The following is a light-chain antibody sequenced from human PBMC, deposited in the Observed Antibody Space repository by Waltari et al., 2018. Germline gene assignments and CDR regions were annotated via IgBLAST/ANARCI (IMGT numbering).Light chain of an antibody. CDR2: DVT. CDR1: DSDVGGYEY. CDR3: CSYADNNIYV. V-gene: IGLV2-11*01. J-gene: IGLJ1*01. Sequence: QSALTQPRSVSGSPGQSVTISCTGTDSDVGGYEYVSWYQDHPGKAPKLLSYDVTKRPAGVPDRCSGSKSGNTASLTISGLHGEDEADYYCCSYADNNIYVFGTGTNVAVL.